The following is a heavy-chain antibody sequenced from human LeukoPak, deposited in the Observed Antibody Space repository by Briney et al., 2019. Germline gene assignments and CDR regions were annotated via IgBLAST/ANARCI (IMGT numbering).Heavy chain of an antibody. CDR1: GFTLSTYK. V-gene: IGHV3-48*03. CDR2: ITTSGSTM. CDR3: ARRDFYDTTGYLFDY. Sequence: PGGSLRLSCAASGFTLSTYKMNWVRQAPGKGLDWVSYITTSGSTMSYADSVKGRFTISRDNAKNSLYLQMNGLRAEDTAVYYCARRDFYDTTGYLFDYWGQGTLVTVSS. J-gene: IGHJ4*02. D-gene: IGHD3-22*01.